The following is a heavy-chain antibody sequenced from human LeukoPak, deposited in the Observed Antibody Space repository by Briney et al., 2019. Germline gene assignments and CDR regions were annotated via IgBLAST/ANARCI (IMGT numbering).Heavy chain of an antibody. J-gene: IGHJ4*02. CDR3: AKGNYFDY. CDR2: IRYDGSNK. CDR1: GFTFSSYG. Sequence: GGSLRLSCAASGFTFSSYGMHWVRQAPGKGLEWVAFIRYDGSNKYYADSVKGRFTISRDNSKNTLYLQMNRLRGEDTAVYYCAKGNYFDYWGQGTLVTVSS. V-gene: IGHV3-30*02. D-gene: IGHD6-13*01.